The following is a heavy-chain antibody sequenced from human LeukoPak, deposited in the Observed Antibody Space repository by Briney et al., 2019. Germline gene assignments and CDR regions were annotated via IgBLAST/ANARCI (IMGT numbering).Heavy chain of an antibody. V-gene: IGHV4-38-2*01. Sequence: SETLSLTCAVSSYSISSGYYWGWIRQPPGKGLEWIGSIYHSGSTYYNPSLKSRVTISVDTSKNQFSLKLSSVTAADTAVYYCARGSTMVRGILDYWGQGTLVTVSS. CDR1: SYSISSGYY. J-gene: IGHJ4*02. D-gene: IGHD3-10*01. CDR3: ARGSTMVRGILDY. CDR2: IYHSGST.